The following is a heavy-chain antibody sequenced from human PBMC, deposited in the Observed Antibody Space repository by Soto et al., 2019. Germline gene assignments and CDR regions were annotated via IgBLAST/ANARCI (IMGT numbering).Heavy chain of an antibody. CDR1: GFTFSSYA. CDR2: ISGSGRST. J-gene: IGHJ2*01. V-gene: IGHV3-23*01. Sequence: EVQLLESGGGLVQPGGSLRLSCAVSGFTFSSYAMSWVRQAPGKGLEWVSAISGSGRSTYYADSVKGRFTISRDNSKNTLDLQMNSLRAEDTAVYYCATDLRASADWHFDLWGRGTLVTVSS. CDR3: ATDLRASADWHFDL. D-gene: IGHD3-9*01.